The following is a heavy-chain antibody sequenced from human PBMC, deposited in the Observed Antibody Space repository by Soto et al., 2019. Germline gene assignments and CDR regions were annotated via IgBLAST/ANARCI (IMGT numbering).Heavy chain of an antibody. CDR3: AISTGFDYYDSSGYFF. V-gene: IGHV1-3*01. D-gene: IGHD3-22*01. J-gene: IGHJ4*02. CDR1: GYTFTSYA. CDR2: INAGNGNT. Sequence: GASVKVSCKASGYTFTSYAMHWVRQAPGQRLEWMGWINAGNGNTKYSQKFQGRVTITRDTSASTAYMELSSLRSEDTAVYHCAISTGFDYYDSSGYFFWGQGTLVTVSS.